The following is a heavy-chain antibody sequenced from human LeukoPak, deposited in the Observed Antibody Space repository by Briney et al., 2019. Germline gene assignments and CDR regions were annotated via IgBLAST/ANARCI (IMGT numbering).Heavy chain of an antibody. CDR3: ARATYYYGSGSYRRKNWFDP. V-gene: IGHV4-34*01. CDR2: INHSGST. Sequence: KPSETLSLTCAVYGGSFSGYYWSWIRQPPGKGLEWIGEINHSGSTNYSPSLKSRVTISVDTSKNQFSLKLSSVTAADTAVYYCARATYYYGSGSYRRKNWFDPWGQGTLVTVSS. J-gene: IGHJ5*02. D-gene: IGHD3-10*01. CDR1: GGSFSGYY.